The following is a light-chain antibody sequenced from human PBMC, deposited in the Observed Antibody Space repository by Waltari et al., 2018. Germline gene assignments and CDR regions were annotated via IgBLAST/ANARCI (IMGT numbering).Light chain of an antibody. CDR2: NTY. V-gene: IGLV1-44*01. Sequence: QSVVTQPPSASGTPGQRVTISCSGSSSNIGSNSVNWYQQPPGTAPKLLIYNTYQRPSGVPDRFSGSKSGTSASLAISGLQSEDETDYYCAAWDDSLNGWVFGGGTQVTVL. J-gene: IGLJ3*02. CDR1: SSNIGSNS. CDR3: AAWDDSLNGWV.